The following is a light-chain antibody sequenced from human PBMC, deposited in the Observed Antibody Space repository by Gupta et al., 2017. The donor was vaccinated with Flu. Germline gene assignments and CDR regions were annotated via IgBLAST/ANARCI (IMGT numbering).Light chain of an antibody. J-gene: IGLJ2*01. CDR3: AAWDDSLNSVV. CDR1: SSNIGTNF. V-gene: IGLV1-47*01. Sequence: QSALTQSPSASGTPGRTVTISCSGNSSNIGTNFVHWYQQIPGATPKLLIYSIYQRSSGIPERFSASRSGTSANLAISGLRSEDEATYYCAAWDDSLNSVVFGGGTKLTVL. CDR2: SIY.